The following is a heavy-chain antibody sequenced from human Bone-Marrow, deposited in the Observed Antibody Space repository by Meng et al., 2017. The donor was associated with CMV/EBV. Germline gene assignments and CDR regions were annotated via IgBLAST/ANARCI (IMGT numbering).Heavy chain of an antibody. D-gene: IGHD1-26*01. CDR1: GGSISTNGVY. CDR3: VRIVGSSDLDF. V-gene: IGHV4-39*07. J-gene: IGHJ4*02. Sequence: SETLSLTCPVSGGSISTNGVYGGWIRQSPGKGLEWIESIYYTGTTYYSPSLKSRITISVDTSKNQFSLSLTSVNAADTAVYYCVRIVGSSDLDFWGQGTLVTVSS. CDR2: IYYTGTT.